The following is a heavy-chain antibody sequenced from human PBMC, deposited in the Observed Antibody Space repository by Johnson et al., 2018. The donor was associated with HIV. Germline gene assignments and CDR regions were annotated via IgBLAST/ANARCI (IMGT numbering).Heavy chain of an antibody. CDR1: VFTLSHYG. V-gene: IGHV3-30*18. CDR2: ISYDGLNT. Sequence: QVQLVESGGGVVQPVSSLRLSCAASVFTLSHYGLHWVRQAPVQGLEWVALISYDGLNTYSAVSVRRRFTLSRDNSKNTVYLQMNSLRAEDTAVYYCAKDQYRKLTTVAGIWGQGTMVTVSS. D-gene: IGHD4-17*01. J-gene: IGHJ3*02. CDR3: AKDQYRKLTTVAGI.